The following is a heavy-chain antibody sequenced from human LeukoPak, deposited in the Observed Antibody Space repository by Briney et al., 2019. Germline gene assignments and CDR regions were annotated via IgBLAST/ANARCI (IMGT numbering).Heavy chain of an antibody. CDR1: GFTFSSYG. V-gene: IGHV3-30*18. CDR3: AKNTKPTLVTPDF. Sequence: GGSLRLSCAASGFTFSSYGMHWVRQAPGKGLEWAAVIPYDGSNTYYADSVKGRFTIFRDNSKNTLYLQMNSLRAEDTAVYYCAKNTKPTLVTPDFWGQGTLVTVSS. J-gene: IGHJ4*02. D-gene: IGHD4-23*01. CDR2: IPYDGSNT.